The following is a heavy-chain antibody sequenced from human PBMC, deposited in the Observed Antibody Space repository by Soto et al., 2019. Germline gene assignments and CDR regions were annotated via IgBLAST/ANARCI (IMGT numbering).Heavy chain of an antibody. CDR1: GFTFSSYA. CDR2: ISYDGSNK. CDR3: ARDSRGLPDYYDSSVCFDY. J-gene: IGHJ4*02. Sequence: GGSLRLSCAASGFTFSSYAMHWVRQAPGKGLEWVAVISYDGSNKYYADSVKGRFTISRDNSKNTLYLQMNSLRAEDTAVYYCARDSRGLPDYYDSSVCFDYWGQGTLVTVSS. D-gene: IGHD3-22*01. V-gene: IGHV3-30-3*01.